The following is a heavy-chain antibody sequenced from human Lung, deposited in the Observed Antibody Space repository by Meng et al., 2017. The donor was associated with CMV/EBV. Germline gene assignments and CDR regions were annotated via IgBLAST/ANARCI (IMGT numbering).Heavy chain of an antibody. CDR1: GFTFTSYF. V-gene: IGHV3-23*01. D-gene: IGHD1-1*01. CDR2: ISSTGDIT. Sequence: GGSLGLXCAGSGFTFTSYFMSWVRQAPGKGLEWVSAISSTGDITYYADSVKGRFIISRDNSKNTLYLQINSLRAEDTALYYCAKDEAVHAVSPFDYWGQGXLVTVSS. J-gene: IGHJ4*02. CDR3: AKDEAVHAVSPFDY.